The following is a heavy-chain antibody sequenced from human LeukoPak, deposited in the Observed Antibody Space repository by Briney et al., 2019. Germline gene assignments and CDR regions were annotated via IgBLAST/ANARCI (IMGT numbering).Heavy chain of an antibody. D-gene: IGHD4-17*01. Sequence: PSETLSLTCTVSGGSLSSTSYYWGWIRQPPGKGLEWIGTIYYSGSTYYNPSLKSRVTISLDTSKNQFSLKLTSVTAADTAVYYCARTTVSKTYYFDYWGQGTLVTVSS. CDR2: IYYSGST. CDR3: ARTTVSKTYYFDY. CDR1: GGSLSSTSYY. J-gene: IGHJ4*02. V-gene: IGHV4-39*07.